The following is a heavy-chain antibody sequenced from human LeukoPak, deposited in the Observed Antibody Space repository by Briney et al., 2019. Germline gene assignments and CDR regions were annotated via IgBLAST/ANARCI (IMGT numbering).Heavy chain of an antibody. V-gene: IGHV3-30*02. D-gene: IGHD4-11*01. CDR1: RFTFSSYG. CDR2: IRHDGSNK. Sequence: GGSLRLSCATSRFTFSSYGMHWVRQAPGKGLEAVAFIRHDGSNKYYADSVKGRFTISRDNSKKTLYLQMNSLRSEDTAVYYCARDRGMTTNSFDYWGQGTLVTVSS. J-gene: IGHJ4*02. CDR3: ARDRGMTTNSFDY.